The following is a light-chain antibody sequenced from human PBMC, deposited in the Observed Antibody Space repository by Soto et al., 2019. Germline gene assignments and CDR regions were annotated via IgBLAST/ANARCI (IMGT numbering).Light chain of an antibody. V-gene: IGKV3-15*01. CDR3: QQYNNWPYT. Sequence: MTQSPSTLSASVGDRVTLSCRASQHVSSNFAWYRQKPGQAPTLLIYRASTRATGIPARFSGSGSGTEFTLTISSLQSEDFAVYYCQQYNNWPYTFGQGTKVEIK. CDR2: RAS. J-gene: IGKJ2*01. CDR1: QHVSSN.